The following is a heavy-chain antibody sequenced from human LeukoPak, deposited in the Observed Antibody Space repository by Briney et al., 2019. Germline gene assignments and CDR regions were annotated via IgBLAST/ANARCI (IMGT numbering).Heavy chain of an antibody. Sequence: ASVKVSCKPSGYSFTAYWIHWVRQAPGQGPEWLGWINPNSGGTNYVQKLQGRVTMTRDTSISTAYLELSRLRSDDTAVYYCGLTVTYSYGMDVWGQGTTVTVSS. CDR2: INPNSGGT. V-gene: IGHV1-2*02. CDR3: GLTVTYSYGMDV. CDR1: GYSFTAYW. J-gene: IGHJ6*02. D-gene: IGHD4-17*01.